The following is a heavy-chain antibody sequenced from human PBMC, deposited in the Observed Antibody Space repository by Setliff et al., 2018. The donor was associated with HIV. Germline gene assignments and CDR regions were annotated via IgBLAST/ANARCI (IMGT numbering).Heavy chain of an antibody. CDR1: GGSLNDYS. J-gene: IGHJ4*01. CDR2: VNLPKTL. D-gene: IGHD3-9*01. Sequence: SETLSLTCAVYGGSLNDYSWNWIRQSPGKGLEWIGEVNLPKTLNYNPSLESRITISVDTSKKQFSLDLSSVTAADTAVYFCARAIVKTGYHTKSRVFDYWGHGTLVTVSS. CDR3: ARAIVKTGYHTKSRVFDY. V-gene: IGHV4-34*01.